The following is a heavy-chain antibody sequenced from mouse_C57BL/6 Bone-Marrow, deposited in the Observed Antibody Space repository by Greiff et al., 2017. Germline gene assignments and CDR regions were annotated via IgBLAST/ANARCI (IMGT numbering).Heavy chain of an antibody. CDR1: GFSFNTSA. V-gene: IGHV10-1*01. J-gene: IGHJ1*03. CDR2: IRSKSNNYAT. CDR3: VRGITAVVYWYFDV. Sequence: EVMLMESGGGLVQPKGSLKLSCASSGFSFNTSAMNWVRQAPGTGLEWVARIRSKSNNYATYYADSVKDRFTISSDDSESMLYLQMNNLKTENTAMYYCVRGITAVVYWYFDVWGTGTTVTVSS. D-gene: IGHD1-1*01.